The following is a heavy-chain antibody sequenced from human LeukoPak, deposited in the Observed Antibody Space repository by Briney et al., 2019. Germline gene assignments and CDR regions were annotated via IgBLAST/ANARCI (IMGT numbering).Heavy chain of an antibody. CDR1: GASISTGGYY. Sequence: SQTLSLTCTFSGASISTGGYYWTWIRQPPGEGLEWIGYIYYTGSVDYNPSLKSRLTISLDTSKNQFSLKLNSVTAADTAVYYCAMSNSGYYFDYWGQGTLVTVSS. J-gene: IGHJ4*02. D-gene: IGHD6-25*01. V-gene: IGHV4-31*03. CDR3: AMSNSGYYFDY. CDR2: IYYTGSV.